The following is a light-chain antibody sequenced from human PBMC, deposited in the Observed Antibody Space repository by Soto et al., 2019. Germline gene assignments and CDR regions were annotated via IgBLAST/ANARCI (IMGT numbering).Light chain of an antibody. CDR3: KHYEKAVPPVT. CDR2: GAS. CDR1: RSVSSN. Sequence: DIILTQSPAIVSVSPGERATLSCRASRSVSSNLAWYQHKHGQAPRLLIFGASTRVTDIPPRFIGNGSGTEFTLTINYLKSEDFGIYYCKHYEKAVPPVTFGGGTKVEI. J-gene: IGKJ4*01. V-gene: IGKV3D-15*01.